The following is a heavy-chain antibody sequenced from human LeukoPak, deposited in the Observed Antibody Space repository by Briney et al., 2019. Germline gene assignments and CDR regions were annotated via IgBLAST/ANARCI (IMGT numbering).Heavy chain of an antibody. CDR1: GGSISSYY. CDR3: AREYYYDSSGYPNWFDP. CDR2: IFYSGST. J-gene: IGHJ5*02. Sequence: SETLSLTCTVSGGSISSYYWNWIRLPPGKGLEWIGYIFYSGSTNYNPSLKSRVTISVDTSKNQFSLKLSSVTAADTAVYYCAREYYYDSSGYPNWFDPWGQGTLVTVSS. D-gene: IGHD3-22*01. V-gene: IGHV4-59*01.